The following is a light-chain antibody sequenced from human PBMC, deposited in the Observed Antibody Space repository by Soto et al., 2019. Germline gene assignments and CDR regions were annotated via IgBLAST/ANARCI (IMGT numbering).Light chain of an antibody. J-gene: IGKJ4*01. CDR2: AAS. Sequence: IQLTQSPSSLSASVGDRFTMTCRASQSISSYLNWYQQKPGKAPKLLIYAASTLQSGVPSRFSGSGSGTEFTLTISSLQPEDFATYYCQQLNSYPLTFGGGTKVDIK. CDR3: QQLNSYPLT. CDR1: QSISSY. V-gene: IGKV1-9*01.